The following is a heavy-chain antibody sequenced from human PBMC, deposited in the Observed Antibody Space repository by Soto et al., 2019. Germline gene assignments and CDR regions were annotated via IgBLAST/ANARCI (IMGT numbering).Heavy chain of an antibody. CDR1: GGSINSGDSY. CDR3: ARVRYYDFWSGYWRSDLYGMDV. D-gene: IGHD3-3*01. CDR2: INYRGST. V-gene: IGHV4-31*03. J-gene: IGHJ6*02. Sequence: PSETLSLTCTVSGGSINSGDSYWNWIRQHPEKGLEWIGYINYRGSTFYNPSLKSRITISVDTSKNQFSLKLSSVTAADTAVYYCARVRYYDFWSGYWRSDLYGMDVWGQGTTVTVSS.